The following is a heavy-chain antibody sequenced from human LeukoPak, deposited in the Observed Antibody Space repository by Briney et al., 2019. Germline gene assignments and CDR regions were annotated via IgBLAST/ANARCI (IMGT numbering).Heavy chain of an antibody. CDR3: ARQRTSGSASNLRVAQIDS. D-gene: IGHD3-3*01. Sequence: SETLSLTCTVSGGSISSYYWSWIRQPPGKGLEWIGYIYYSGSTYYNPSLKSRATISVDTSKNQISLKVSSVTAADSALYFCARQRTSGSASNLRVAQIDSWGQGTLVTVSS. J-gene: IGHJ4*02. V-gene: IGHV4-59*08. CDR1: GGSISSYY. CDR2: IYYSGST.